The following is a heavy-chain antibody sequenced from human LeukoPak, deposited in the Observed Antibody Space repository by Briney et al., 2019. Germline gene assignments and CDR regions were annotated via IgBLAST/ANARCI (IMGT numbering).Heavy chain of an antibody. V-gene: IGHV3-23*01. Sequence: PGGSLRLSCAVSGFTFSTYAMSWVRQAPGKGLEWVSGVTGSGDTTFYADAVKGRFTISRDNSKNTLYLQMSSLRAEDTAVYYCAKDPSPYSSGWFQHFYWGQGTLVIVSS. CDR2: VTGSGDTT. D-gene: IGHD6-19*01. J-gene: IGHJ4*02. CDR3: AKDPSPYSSGWFQHFY. CDR1: GFTFSTYA.